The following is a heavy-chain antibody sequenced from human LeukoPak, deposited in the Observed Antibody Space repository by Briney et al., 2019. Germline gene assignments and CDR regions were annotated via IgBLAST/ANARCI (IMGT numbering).Heavy chain of an antibody. CDR1: GFTFSSYW. CDR2: IKQDGSEK. J-gene: IGHJ6*03. Sequence: PGGSLRLSCAASGFTFSSYWMIWVRQAPGKGLEWVANIKQDGSEKYYVDSVKGRFTISRDNAKNSVYLQMNSLRVEDTAVYYCAREVVVVPAAIHYYYYYMDVWGKGTTVTVSS. D-gene: IGHD2-2*02. CDR3: AREVVVVPAAIHYYYYYMDV. V-gene: IGHV3-7*01.